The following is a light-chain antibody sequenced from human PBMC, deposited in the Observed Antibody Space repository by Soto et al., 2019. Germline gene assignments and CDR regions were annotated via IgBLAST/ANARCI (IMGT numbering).Light chain of an antibody. V-gene: IGKV3-20*01. Sequence: ELVVTQSPGTLSLSPGERATLSCRASQSASDSYLAWYQHKPGQAPRLLIEAASSRAAGIPDRVSGSGSGPDFTLTISSVEHEDFAVYYCQQYEASPHIFGHGTRVDL. CDR1: QSASDSY. CDR2: AAS. CDR3: QQYEASPHI. J-gene: IGKJ3*01.